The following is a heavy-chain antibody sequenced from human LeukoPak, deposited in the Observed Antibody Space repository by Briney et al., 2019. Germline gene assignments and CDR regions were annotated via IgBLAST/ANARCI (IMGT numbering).Heavy chain of an antibody. D-gene: IGHD3/OR15-3a*01. CDR2: IYHSGST. J-gene: IGHJ4*02. CDR1: GGSISSDF. V-gene: IGHV4-59*01. CDR3: ARGLRFGHLDY. Sequence: SETLSLTCTVSGGSISSDFWGWIRQPPGKGLEYIGYIYHSGSTTYNPALKSRLTISLDKSNNQFSLNLSSVTAADTAMYYCARGLRFGHLDYWGQGALVTVSS.